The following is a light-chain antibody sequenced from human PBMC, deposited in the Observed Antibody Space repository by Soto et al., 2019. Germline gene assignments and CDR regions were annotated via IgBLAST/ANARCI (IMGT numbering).Light chain of an antibody. CDR1: TSNIGRNS. V-gene: IGLV1-47*01. Sequence: QSALTQSPSASATPGQRATISCSGSTSNIGRNSVYWYQQLPGTAPKLLIYKSNQRPSGISDRFSGSKSGTSASLAISELRSEDEADYYCAAWDDSLSGVVFGGGTKLTVL. CDR2: KSN. CDR3: AAWDDSLSGVV. J-gene: IGLJ2*01.